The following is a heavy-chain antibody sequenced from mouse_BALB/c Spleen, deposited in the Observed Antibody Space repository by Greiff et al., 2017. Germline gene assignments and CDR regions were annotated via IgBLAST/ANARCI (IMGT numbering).Heavy chain of an antibody. CDR1: GFTFSDYY. Sequence: EVMLVESGGGLVKPGGSLKLSCAASGFTFSDYYMYWVRQTPEKRLEWVATISDGGSYTYYPDSVKGRFTISRDNAKNNLYLQMSSLKSEDTAMYYCASLGWLLQDWFAYWGQGTLVTVSA. CDR3: ASLGWLLQDWFAY. D-gene: IGHD2-3*01. J-gene: IGHJ3*01. CDR2: ISDGGSYT. V-gene: IGHV5-4*02.